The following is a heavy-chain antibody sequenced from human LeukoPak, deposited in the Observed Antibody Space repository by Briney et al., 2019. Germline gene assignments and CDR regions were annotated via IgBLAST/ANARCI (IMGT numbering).Heavy chain of an antibody. D-gene: IGHD3-3*02. Sequence: GESLKISCQGSGYSFNNYWIGWVRQMPGKGLEWMGIIYPGDSDTIYSPSFQGQVSISVDKSINTAYLQRSGLKTSDTAMYYCARHAPVESLAYYLDIWGKGTAVTASS. CDR3: ARHAPVESLAYYLDI. V-gene: IGHV5-51*01. CDR1: GYSFNNYW. CDR2: IYPGDSDT. J-gene: IGHJ6*03.